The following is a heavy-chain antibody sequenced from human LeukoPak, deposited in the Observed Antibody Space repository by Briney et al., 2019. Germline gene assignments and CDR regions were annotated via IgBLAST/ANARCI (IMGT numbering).Heavy chain of an antibody. CDR1: GFTFSSYA. V-gene: IGHV3-30*04. D-gene: IGHD2-15*01. CDR2: ISYDGSYK. J-gene: IGHJ3*02. Sequence: GGSLRLSCAASGFTFSSYAMHWVRHAPGKGLEWLAVISYDGSYKYYADSVKGRFTISRDNSKNTLYLQMNSLRAEDTAVYYCARNNPDVVVVLAARDAFDIWGQGTMVTVSS. CDR3: ARNNPDVVVVLAARDAFDI.